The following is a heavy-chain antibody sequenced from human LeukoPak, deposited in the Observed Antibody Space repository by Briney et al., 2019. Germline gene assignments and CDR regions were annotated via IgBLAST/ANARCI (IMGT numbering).Heavy chain of an antibody. V-gene: IGHV3-53*01. CDR1: GFTFSNAW. Sequence: GGSLRLSCAASGFTFSNAWMSWVRQAPGKGLEWVSIIHIGVTTHYADSVKGRFTISRDNFKNTLYLQMNRLRVEDTAVYYCARERGRDWGQGTLVTVSS. CDR2: IHIGVTT. J-gene: IGHJ4*02. CDR3: ARERGRD. D-gene: IGHD1-1*01.